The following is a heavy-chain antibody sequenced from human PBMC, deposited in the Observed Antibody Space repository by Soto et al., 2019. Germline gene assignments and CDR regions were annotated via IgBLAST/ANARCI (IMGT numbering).Heavy chain of an antibody. CDR2: IYYSGST. V-gene: IGHV4-59*01. J-gene: IGHJ4*02. Sequence: SQTLSLTCTVSGGSLSSNYWSWIRQPPGKGLEWIGYIYYSGSTNYNPSLTSRVTISVDTSKNQLSLKLSSVTAAETAVYYCARVRYRSSWPIGFCDYWGQGTLVTVS. CDR1: GGSLSSNY. D-gene: IGHD6-13*01. CDR3: ARVRYRSSWPIGFCDY.